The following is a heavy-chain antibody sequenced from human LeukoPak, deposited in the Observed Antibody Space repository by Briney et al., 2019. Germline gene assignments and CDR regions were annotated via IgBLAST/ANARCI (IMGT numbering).Heavy chain of an antibody. CDR1: GFTFSNYW. J-gene: IGHJ4*02. CDR3: AKGGATVIDY. V-gene: IGHV3-74*01. Sequence: GGSLRLSCAASGFTFSNYWMHWVRQAPGKGLVWVSRINSDGSSTTSADSVKGRFTISRDNAKNTLYLQMNSLRAEDTAVNYCAKGGATVIDYWGQGTLVTVSS. D-gene: IGHD4-17*01. CDR2: INSDGSST.